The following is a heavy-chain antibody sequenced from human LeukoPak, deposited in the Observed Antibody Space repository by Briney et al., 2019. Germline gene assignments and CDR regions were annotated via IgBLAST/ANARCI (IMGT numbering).Heavy chain of an antibody. CDR1: GGSISGYY. Sequence: PSETLSLTCTVPGGSISGYYWSWIRQPPGKGLEWIGYIYYSGSTNYNPSLMGRVTISVDTSKNQFSLKLRSVTAADTAVYYCARQPYILGAYYFDYWGQGTLVTVSS. D-gene: IGHD1-26*01. J-gene: IGHJ4*02. CDR2: IYYSGST. CDR3: ARQPYILGAYYFDY. V-gene: IGHV4-59*01.